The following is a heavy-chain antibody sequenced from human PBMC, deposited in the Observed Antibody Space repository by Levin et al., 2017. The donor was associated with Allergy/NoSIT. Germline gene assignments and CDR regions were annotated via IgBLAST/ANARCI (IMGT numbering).Heavy chain of an antibody. CDR1: GFTFSSYA. CDR3: ARDQNLITVFAFDI. CDR2: ISYDGSNK. D-gene: IGHD3-3*01. J-gene: IGHJ3*02. V-gene: IGHV3-30*04. Sequence: PGGSLRLSCAASGFTFSSYAMHWVRQAPGKGLEWVAFISYDGSNKYYSDSVKGRFTISRDNSRNTLYLQMNSLRAEDTAVYYCARDQNLITVFAFDIWGQGTMVTVSS.